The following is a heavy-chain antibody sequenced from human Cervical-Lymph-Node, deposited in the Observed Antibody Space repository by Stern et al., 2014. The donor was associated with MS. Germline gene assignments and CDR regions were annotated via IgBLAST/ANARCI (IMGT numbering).Heavy chain of an antibody. D-gene: IGHD5-18*01. V-gene: IGHV7-4-1*02. J-gene: IGHJ4*02. CDR2: VNTITGNP. Sequence: QVQLGQSGSELKKPGASVKVSCKASGYTFSSYTINWVRQAPGKGLEWMGWVNTITGNPTYAQGFTGRFVFSLDTSVSTAYLQINSLKAEDTAVYYCARAGQLWSYYFDYWGQGTLVTVSS. CDR1: GYTFSSYT. CDR3: ARAGQLWSYYFDY.